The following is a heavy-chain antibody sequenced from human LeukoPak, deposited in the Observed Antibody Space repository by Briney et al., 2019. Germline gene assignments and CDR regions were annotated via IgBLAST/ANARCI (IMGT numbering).Heavy chain of an antibody. CDR1: GFTFDDYG. CDR3: ARDVLEANYMDV. D-gene: IGHD5-24*01. J-gene: IGHJ6*03. CDR2: INWNGGST. V-gene: IGHV3-20*04. Sequence: GGSLRLSCAASGFTFDDYGMSWVRQAPGKGLEWVSGINWNGGSTGYADSVKGRFTISRDNAKNSLYLQVNSLRAEDTALYYCARDVLEANYMDVWGKGTTVTVSS.